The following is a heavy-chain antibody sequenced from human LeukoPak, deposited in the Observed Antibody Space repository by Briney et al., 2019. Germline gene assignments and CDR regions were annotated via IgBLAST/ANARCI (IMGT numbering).Heavy chain of an antibody. D-gene: IGHD1-26*01. V-gene: IGHV3-23*01. Sequence: GGSLRLSCAASGFTFSSYAMSWVRQAPGKGLEWVSAISGSGGSTYYADSVKGRFTISRDNAKNSLYLQMNSLRAEDTAVYYCARVKSGSYPRGKYYFDYWGQGTLVTVSS. J-gene: IGHJ4*02. CDR3: ARVKSGSYPRGKYYFDY. CDR1: GFTFSSYA. CDR2: ISGSGGST.